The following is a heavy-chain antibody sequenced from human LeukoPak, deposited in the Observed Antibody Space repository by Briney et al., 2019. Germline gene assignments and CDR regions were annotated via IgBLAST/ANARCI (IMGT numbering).Heavy chain of an antibody. D-gene: IGHD1-26*01. Sequence: SETLSLTCAVSGGSISSSNWWSWVRQPPGKGLEWIGEIYHSGSTNYNPSLKSRVTISVDKSKNQFPLKLSSVTAADTAVYYCARDRLLGNWFDPWGQGTLVTVSS. CDR3: ARDRLLGNWFDP. CDR2: IYHSGST. V-gene: IGHV4-4*02. CDR1: GGSISSSNW. J-gene: IGHJ5*02.